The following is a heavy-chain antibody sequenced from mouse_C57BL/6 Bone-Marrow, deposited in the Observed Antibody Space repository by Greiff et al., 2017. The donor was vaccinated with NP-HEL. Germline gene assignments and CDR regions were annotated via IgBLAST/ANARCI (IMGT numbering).Heavy chain of an antibody. D-gene: IGHD1-1*01. Sequence: VQLQQSGAELVKPGASVKISCKASGYAFSSYWMNWVKERPGKGLEWIGQIYLGVGVTKYTGKFKGKATLTADKSSSTAYMQVSSLTSEDSAVYFCARGDYGSSRFGYAMDYWGQGTSVTVSS. CDR2: IYLGVGVT. CDR3: ARGDYGSSRFGYAMDY. J-gene: IGHJ4*01. CDR1: GYAFSSYW. V-gene: IGHV1-80*01.